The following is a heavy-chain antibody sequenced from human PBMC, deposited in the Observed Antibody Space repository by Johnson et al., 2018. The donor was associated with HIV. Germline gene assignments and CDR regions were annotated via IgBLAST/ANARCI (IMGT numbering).Heavy chain of an antibody. CDR2: ISYGGNEK. D-gene: IGHD6-13*01. J-gene: IGHJ3*02. V-gene: IGHV3-30*18. CDR3: AKGSGSSWYIGAFDI. Sequence: VQLVESGGGLVQPGGSLRLSCVASGFTVSSNYMSWVRQAPGKGLEWVAIISYGGNEKYYADSVKGRFTISRDDSKNTLLLQMKSLRAKDTAVYYCAKGSGSSWYIGAFDIWGQGTMVTVSS. CDR1: GFTVSSNY.